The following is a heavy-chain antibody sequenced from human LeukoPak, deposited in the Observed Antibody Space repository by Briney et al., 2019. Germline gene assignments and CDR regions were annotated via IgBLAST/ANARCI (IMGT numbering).Heavy chain of an antibody. CDR3: ARDSGSTSFDY. D-gene: IGHD1-26*01. CDR2: IKQDGSDK. CDR1: GFTFSSYW. V-gene: IGHV3-7*01. J-gene: IGHJ4*02. Sequence: PGGSLRLSCAASGFTFSSYWMSWVRQAPGKGLEWVANIKQDGSDKYYVDSVKGRFTISRDNAKNSLYLQMDSLRAEDTAVYYCARDSGSTSFDYWGQGTLVTVSS.